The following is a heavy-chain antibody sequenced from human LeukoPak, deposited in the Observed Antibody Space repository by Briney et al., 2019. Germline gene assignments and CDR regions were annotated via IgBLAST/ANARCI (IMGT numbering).Heavy chain of an antibody. CDR2: ISGSGGST. Sequence: GGSLRLSCAASGFTFSNYGMSWVRQAPGKGLEWVSGISGSGGSTYYADSVKGRFTISRDNSRNTLYLQMNSLRAEDTAVYYCAKDSSAYYYLSNYFDYWGQGTLVAVSS. CDR1: GFTFSNYG. V-gene: IGHV3-23*01. D-gene: IGHD3-22*01. CDR3: AKDSSAYYYLSNYFDY. J-gene: IGHJ4*02.